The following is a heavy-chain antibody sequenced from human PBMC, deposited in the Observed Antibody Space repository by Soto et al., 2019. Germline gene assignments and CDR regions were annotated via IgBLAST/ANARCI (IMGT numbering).Heavy chain of an antibody. Sequence: SETLSLTCTVSGGSIDDSPYYWAWIRQPPGKGVEWIGSFFYSGSTYYNPSLTSRVTISVGRSKNEFSLHLSSVTAADTAVYYCARSSNGSNLATHFDYWGQGALVTVSS. J-gene: IGHJ4*02. CDR1: GGSIDDSPYY. D-gene: IGHD2-8*01. V-gene: IGHV4-39*07. CDR3: ARSSNGSNLATHFDY. CDR2: FFYSGST.